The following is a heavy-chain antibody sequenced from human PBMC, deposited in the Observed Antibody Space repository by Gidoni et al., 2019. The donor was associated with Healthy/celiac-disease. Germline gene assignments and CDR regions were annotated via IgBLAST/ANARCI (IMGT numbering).Heavy chain of an antibody. J-gene: IGHJ3*02. D-gene: IGHD1-26*01. CDR1: GFPFSSYA. CDR2: ISYDGSNK. V-gene: IGHV3-30-3*01. Sequence: QVQLVESGGGVVQPGRSLRLSCAASGFPFSSYAMHWVRQAPGKGLEWVAVISYDGSNKYYADSVKGRFTISRDNSKNTLYLQMNSLRAEDTAVYYCARDLGGMGATTFAFDIWGQGTMVTVSS. CDR3: ARDLGGMGATTFAFDI.